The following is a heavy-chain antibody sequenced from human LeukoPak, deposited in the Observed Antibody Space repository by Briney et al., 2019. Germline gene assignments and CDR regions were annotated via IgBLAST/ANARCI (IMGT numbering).Heavy chain of an antibody. CDR2: ISTSGSHT. CDR3: TRHNYDRSGYGAFDI. Sequence: SGGSLRLSCAASGFTFSDYYMTWIRQAPGKGLEWISYISTSGSHTTYADSVKGRFTISRDNANNALYLQMASLRAEDTAVYYCTRHNYDRSGYGAFDIWGQGTMVTVSS. J-gene: IGHJ3*02. D-gene: IGHD3-22*01. CDR1: GFTFSDYY. V-gene: IGHV3-11*03.